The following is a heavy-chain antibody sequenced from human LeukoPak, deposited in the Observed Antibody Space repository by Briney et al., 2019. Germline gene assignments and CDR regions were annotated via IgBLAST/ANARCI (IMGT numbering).Heavy chain of an antibody. CDR2: ISADNGDT. Sequence: ASVKVSCKASGYTFSSYSITWVRQAPGQGLEWMGWISADNGDTKYAQKLQGRVTMTTDTSTGTAYMDLRSLRSDDTAVYYCARVGPGYCDNTICPLGGWFDPWGQGTLVTVSS. D-gene: IGHD2-2*01. CDR3: ARVGPGYCDNTICPLGGWFDP. CDR1: GYTFSSYS. V-gene: IGHV1-18*01. J-gene: IGHJ5*02.